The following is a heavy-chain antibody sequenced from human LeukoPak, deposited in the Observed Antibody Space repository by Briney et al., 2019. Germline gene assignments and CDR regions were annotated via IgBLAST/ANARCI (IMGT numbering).Heavy chain of an antibody. Sequence: GGSLRLSCAASGFTFSSYSMNWVRQAPGKGLEWVSSISSSSSYIYYADSVKGRFTISRDNAKNSLYLQMNSLRAEDTAVYYCARDRAPHYDILTGYCLISADFDYWGQGTLVTVSS. V-gene: IGHV3-21*01. D-gene: IGHD3-9*01. CDR3: ARDRAPHYDILTGYCLISADFDY. CDR1: GFTFSSYS. J-gene: IGHJ4*02. CDR2: ISSSSSYI.